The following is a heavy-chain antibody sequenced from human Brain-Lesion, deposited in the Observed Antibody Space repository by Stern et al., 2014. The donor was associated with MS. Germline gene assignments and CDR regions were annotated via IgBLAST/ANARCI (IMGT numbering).Heavy chain of an antibody. V-gene: IGHV6-1*01. CDR1: GDSVSSNSAA. CDR2: TSYRSKWNY. CDR3: AKGYNWFDS. Sequence: QVQLQQSGPGLMKPSQTLALTCAISGDSVSSNSAAWNWIRQSPSRGLEWLGRTSYRSKWNYKYAESVKSRITTNADTSTNQFSLQLNSVTPEDTAVYLCAKGYNWFDSWGQGTVVTVS. J-gene: IGHJ5*01.